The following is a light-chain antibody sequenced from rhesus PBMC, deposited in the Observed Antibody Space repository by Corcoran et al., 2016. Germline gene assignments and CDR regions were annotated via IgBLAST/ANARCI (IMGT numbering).Light chain of an antibody. J-gene: IGKJ4*01. V-gene: IGKV3-24*04. CDR3: QQSSNLLT. Sequence: ETVVTQSPATLSLSPGERATLSCRASQSVGSYLAWYQQKPGQAPRLPIYGASSRATGIPERFSGSGSGTDFTLTIRSLEPEDVGVYYCQQSSNLLTFGGGTKVELK. CDR2: GAS. CDR1: QSVGSY.